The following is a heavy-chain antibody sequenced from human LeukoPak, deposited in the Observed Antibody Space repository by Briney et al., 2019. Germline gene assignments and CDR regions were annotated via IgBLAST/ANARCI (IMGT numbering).Heavy chain of an antibody. Sequence: PSETLSLTCAVYGGSFSGYYWSWIRQPPGKGLGWIGEINHSGSTNYNPSLKSRVTISVDTSKNQFSLKLSSVTAADTAVYYCARVTDWYFDLWGRGTLVTVSS. CDR1: GGSFSGYY. CDR2: INHSGST. J-gene: IGHJ2*01. CDR3: ARVTDWYFDL. D-gene: IGHD2-21*02. V-gene: IGHV4-34*01.